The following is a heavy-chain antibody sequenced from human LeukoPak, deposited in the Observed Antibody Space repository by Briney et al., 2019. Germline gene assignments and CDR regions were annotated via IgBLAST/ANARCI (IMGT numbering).Heavy chain of an antibody. J-gene: IGHJ4*02. CDR1: GFTVSSNY. Sequence: GGSLRLSCAASGFTVSSNYMSWVRQAPGKGLEWVSVIYSGGSTYYADSVKGRFTISRDNSKNTLYLQMNSLRAEDTAVYYCARSRRGDRFDYWGQGTLVTVSS. V-gene: IGHV3-53*01. CDR3: ARSRRGDRFDY. CDR2: IYSGGST. D-gene: IGHD2-21*02.